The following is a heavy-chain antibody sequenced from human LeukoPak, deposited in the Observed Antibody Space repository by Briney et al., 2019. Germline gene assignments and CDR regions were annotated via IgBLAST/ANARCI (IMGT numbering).Heavy chain of an antibody. Sequence: SETLSLTCAVYGGSFSGYYWSWIRQPPGKGLEWLGEINHSGSTNYNPSLKSRVTISVDTSKNQFSLKLSSVTAADTAVYYCARGGKVIAAAGTRVSWFDPWGQGTLVTVSS. V-gene: IGHV4-34*01. CDR1: GGSFSGYY. J-gene: IGHJ5*02. CDR3: ARGGKVIAAAGTRVSWFDP. D-gene: IGHD6-13*01. CDR2: INHSGST.